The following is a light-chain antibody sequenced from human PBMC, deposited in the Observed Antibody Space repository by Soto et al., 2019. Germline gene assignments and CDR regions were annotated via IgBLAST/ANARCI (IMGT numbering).Light chain of an antibody. V-gene: IGKV1-33*01. CDR3: QRYDDLPFT. CDR2: DAS. CDR1: QNINIY. J-gene: IGKJ3*01. Sequence: DIQMTQSPSSLSASVGDRVTITCQASQNINIYLNWYQQSPGRAPKLLIYDASSLEKGVPSRFSGTGSGTHFTLTISSLQPEDIATYYCQRYDDLPFTFGPGTKVDIK.